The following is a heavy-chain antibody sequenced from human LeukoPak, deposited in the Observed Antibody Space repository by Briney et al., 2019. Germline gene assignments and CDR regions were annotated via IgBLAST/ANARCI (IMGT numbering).Heavy chain of an antibody. Sequence: PGGSLRLSCAASGFTFDDYAMHWVRQAPGKGLDGVSGISWNSGSIGYADTVKGRFTISRDNAKNSLYLQMNSLRAEDTASYYCARTPSYCSGGRCYVSHYFDYWGQGTLATVSS. D-gene: IGHD2-15*01. J-gene: IGHJ4*02. CDR1: GFTFDDYA. V-gene: IGHV3-9*01. CDR3: ARTPSYCSGGRCYVSHYFDY. CDR2: ISWNSGSI.